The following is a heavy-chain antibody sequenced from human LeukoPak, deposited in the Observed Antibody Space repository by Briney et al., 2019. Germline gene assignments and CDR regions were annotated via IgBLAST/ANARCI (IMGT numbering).Heavy chain of an antibody. V-gene: IGHV1-2*02. CDR2: INPNSGGT. D-gene: IGHD5-18*01. J-gene: IGHJ4*02. Sequence: GASVKVSCKASGYTFTNYYMHWVRQAPGQGLEWMGWINPNSGGTNYAQKFQGRVTMTRDTSITTAYMELRRLRSDDTAVYYCARGTAEGYTYGRYYFDYWGQGTLVTVSS. CDR1: GYTFTNYY. CDR3: ARGTAEGYTYGRYYFDY.